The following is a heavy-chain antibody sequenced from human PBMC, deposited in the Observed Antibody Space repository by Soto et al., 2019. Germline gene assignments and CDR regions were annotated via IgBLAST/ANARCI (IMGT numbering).Heavy chain of an antibody. CDR3: ARSVDP. V-gene: IGHV4-31*03. CDR2: IFYSGTT. CDR1: GGSISSGGYY. Sequence: QVQLQESGPGLVKPSQTLSLTCTVSGGSISSGGYYWSWIRQHPGTGLDWIGYIFYSGTTYYNPSLKSRVTISVDTSKNQVSLKRSAVTAADTAVYYCARSVDPWGQGTLVTVSS. J-gene: IGHJ5*02.